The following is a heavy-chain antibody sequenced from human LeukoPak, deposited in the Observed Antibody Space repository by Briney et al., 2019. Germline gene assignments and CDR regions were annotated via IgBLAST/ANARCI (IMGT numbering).Heavy chain of an antibody. CDR2: IDPSDSYT. CDR1: GYSFTSYW. J-gene: IGHJ4*02. CDR3: ATDPWRYGSSY. V-gene: IGHV5-10-1*01. D-gene: IGHD3-10*01. Sequence: GESLKISCQGSGYSFTSYWISWVRPMPGKGLGWMGRIDPSDSYTNYSPSFQGHVTISADKSISTAYLQWSSLKASDTAMYYCATDPWRYGSSYWGQGTLVTVSS.